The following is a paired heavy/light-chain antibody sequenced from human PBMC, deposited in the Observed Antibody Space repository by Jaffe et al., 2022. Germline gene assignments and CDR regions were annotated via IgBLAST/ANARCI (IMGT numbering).Light chain of an antibody. CDR2: RND. J-gene: IGLJ2*01. Sequence: QSVLTQPPSASGTPGQKIFISCSGSSSNIGPNLVYWYQHLPGTAPKLLIYRNDQRPSGVPDRFSASKSGTAASLAISGLRSEDEGDYYCATWDDNLDGGVFGGGTKLTVL. V-gene: IGLV1-47*01. CDR1: SSNIGPNL. CDR3: ATWDDNLDGGV.
Heavy chain of an antibody. D-gene: IGHD2-21*01. CDR1: GFAFNNFA. J-gene: IGHJ4*02. CDR2: ITAVGSLT. CDR3: AKEDCGVDKCYGTVDS. V-gene: IGHV3-23*01. Sequence: EVQLLESGGGLVQPGGSLRLSCAGSGFAFNNFAMCWVRRAPGKGLEWVSSITAVGSLTYYADSVKGRFTISRDNSKNTVYLQMTNLRVADTAVYYCAKEDCGVDKCYGTVDSWGQGSLVIVSS.